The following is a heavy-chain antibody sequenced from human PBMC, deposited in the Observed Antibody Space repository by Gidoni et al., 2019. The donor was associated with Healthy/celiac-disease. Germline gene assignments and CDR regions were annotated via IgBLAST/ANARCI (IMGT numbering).Heavy chain of an antibody. CDR1: GYTFTSYA. Sequence: QVQLVQSGAEVKKPGASVKVSCKASGYTFTSYAMHWVRQAPGQRPEWMGWINAGNGNTKYSQKFQGRVTITRDTPASTAYMELSSLRSEDTAVYYCARDNEYYDILTGYRGFFDYWGQGTLVTVSS. J-gene: IGHJ4*02. CDR2: INAGNGNT. CDR3: ARDNEYYDILTGYRGFFDY. D-gene: IGHD3-9*01. V-gene: IGHV1-3*01.